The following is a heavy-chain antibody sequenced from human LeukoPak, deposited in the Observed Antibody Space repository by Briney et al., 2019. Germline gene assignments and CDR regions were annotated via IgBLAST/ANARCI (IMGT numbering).Heavy chain of an antibody. CDR2: IYPGDSDT. V-gene: IGHV5-51*01. J-gene: IGHJ3*02. Sequence: GESLKISCRGSGYSFTSYWIGWVRQMPGKGLGWMGIIYPGDSDTRYSPSFQGQVTIPADKSISTAYLQWSSLKASDTAMYYCARQDPAVPYLDAFDIWGQGTMVTVSS. D-gene: IGHD2-2*01. CDR1: GYSFTSYW. CDR3: ARQDPAVPYLDAFDI.